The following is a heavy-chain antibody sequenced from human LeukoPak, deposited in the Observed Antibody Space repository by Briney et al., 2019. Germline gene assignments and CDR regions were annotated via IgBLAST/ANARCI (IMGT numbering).Heavy chain of an antibody. CDR3: AKGEQWLVLYFQH. J-gene: IGHJ1*01. V-gene: IGHV3-23*01. Sequence: GGSLRLSCAVSGFTFSSYAMSWVRQAPGKGLEWVAAISGSGGGTDYADSVKGRFTISRDNSKNTLYLQMNSLRAEDKAVYYCAKGEQWLVLYFQHWGQGTLVTISS. CDR2: ISGSGGGT. D-gene: IGHD6-19*01. CDR1: GFTFSSYA.